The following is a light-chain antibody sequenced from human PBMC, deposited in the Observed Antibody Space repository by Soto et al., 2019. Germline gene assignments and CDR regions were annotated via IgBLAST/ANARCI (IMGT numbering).Light chain of an antibody. CDR2: EVS. Sequence: QSALTQPASVSGSPGQSITISCTGTSSEVGSYNLVSWYQQHPGKAPKLMIYEVSKRPSVVSNRFSGSKSGNTASLTISGLQAEDEADYYCCSYAGSKVFGTGTKVTVL. CDR1: SSEVGSYNL. J-gene: IGLJ1*01. V-gene: IGLV2-23*02. CDR3: CSYAGSKV.